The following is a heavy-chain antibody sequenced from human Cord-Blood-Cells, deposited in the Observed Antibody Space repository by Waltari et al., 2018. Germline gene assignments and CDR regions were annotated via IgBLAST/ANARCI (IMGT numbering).Heavy chain of an antibody. CDR2: INHSGST. J-gene: IGHJ4*02. Sequence: QVQLQQWGAGLLKPSETLSLTCAVYGGSFSGYSWSWTRQPPGKGLEWIGEINHSGSTNYNPSLKSRVTISVDTSKNQFSLKLSSVTAADTAVYYCARRPHHGDYFDYWGQGTLVTVSS. V-gene: IGHV4-34*01. CDR1: GGSFSGYS. D-gene: IGHD4-17*01. CDR3: ARRPHHGDYFDY.